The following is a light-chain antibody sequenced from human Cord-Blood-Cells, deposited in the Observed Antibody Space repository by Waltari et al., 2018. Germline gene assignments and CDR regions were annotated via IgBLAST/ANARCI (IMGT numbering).Light chain of an antibody. Sequence: DIQMTQSPSTLSASVGDRVTITCRASQSISSWLAWYQQKPGKAPKLLIYKASSLESGVPSVVSGSGYGTEFTLTISSLQPDDFATYYCQQYNSYWTFGQGTKVEIK. CDR1: QSISSW. CDR3: QQYNSYWT. J-gene: IGKJ1*01. V-gene: IGKV1-5*03. CDR2: KAS.